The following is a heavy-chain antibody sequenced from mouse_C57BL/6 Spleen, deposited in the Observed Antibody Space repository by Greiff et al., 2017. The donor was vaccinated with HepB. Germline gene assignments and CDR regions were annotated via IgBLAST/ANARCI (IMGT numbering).Heavy chain of an antibody. D-gene: IGHD2-1*01. J-gene: IGHJ3*01. CDR1: GYTFTDYD. CDR2: IDPETGGT. CDR3: TRDGNGLSWFAY. V-gene: IGHV1-15*01. Sequence: VQLQQSGAELVRPGASVTLSCKASGYTFTDYDMHWVKQTPVHGLEWIGAIDPETGGTAYNQKFKGKAILTADKSSSTAYMELRSLTSEDSAVYYCTRDGNGLSWFAYWGQGTLVTVSA.